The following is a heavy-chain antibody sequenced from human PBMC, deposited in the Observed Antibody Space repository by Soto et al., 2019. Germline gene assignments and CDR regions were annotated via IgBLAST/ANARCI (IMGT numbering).Heavy chain of an antibody. D-gene: IGHD2-21*02. CDR3: ARYWNGGAFYSRLFDF. CDR2: INTYNGAT. J-gene: IGHJ4*02. Sequence: QVQLVQSGAEVKKPGASVKVSCKASGYTLTNYGLSWVRQAPGQGLEWMGWINTYNGATNYAQTFQGRVTMTRDTSTSTAYMELTSLRSADTAVYYCARYWNGGAFYSRLFDFWGQGTLVTVSS. V-gene: IGHV1-18*01. CDR1: GYTLTNYG.